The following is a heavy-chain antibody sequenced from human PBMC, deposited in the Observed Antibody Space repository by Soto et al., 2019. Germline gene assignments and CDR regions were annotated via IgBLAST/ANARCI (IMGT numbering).Heavy chain of an antibody. CDR3: ARELAYYYDSSSYSAAFGY. CDR1: GFTFSNYA. J-gene: IGHJ4*02. V-gene: IGHV3-30-3*01. D-gene: IGHD3-22*01. Sequence: QVQLVESGGGVVQPGRSLRLSCAASGFTFSNYAMHWVRQAPGKGLEWVAVISYDGSNKYYADSVKGRFTISRDNSKNTRYLQRNSLRAEDTAVYYCARELAYYYDSSSYSAAFGYWGQGTLVTVSS. CDR2: ISYDGSNK.